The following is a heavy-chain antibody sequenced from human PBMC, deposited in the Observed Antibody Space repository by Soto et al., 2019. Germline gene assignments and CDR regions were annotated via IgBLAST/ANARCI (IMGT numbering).Heavy chain of an antibody. D-gene: IGHD4-17*01. J-gene: IGHJ6*02. CDR2: IYYSGST. Sequence: SSETLSLTCTVSGGSISSYYWSWIRQPPGKGLEWIGYIYYSGSTNYNPSLKSRVTISVDTSKNQFSLKLSSVTAADTAVYYCARDSHGDYCYYYYYGMDVWGQGTTVTVSS. V-gene: IGHV4-59*01. CDR1: GGSISSYY. CDR3: ARDSHGDYCYYYYYGMDV.